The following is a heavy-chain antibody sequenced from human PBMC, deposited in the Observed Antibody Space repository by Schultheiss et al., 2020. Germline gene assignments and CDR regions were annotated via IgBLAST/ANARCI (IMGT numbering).Heavy chain of an antibody. D-gene: IGHD1-26*01. Sequence: GGSLRLSCKGSGYSFSTYWIAWVRQMPGKGLEWMGIIYPGDSDTRYSPSFQGQVTISADKSISTAYLQWSSLKASDTAMYYCARRGSGSYPTGWYWGQGTLVTVSS. V-gene: IGHV5-51*01. CDR2: IYPGDSDT. J-gene: IGHJ4*02. CDR3: ARRGSGSYPTGWY. CDR1: GYSFSTYW.